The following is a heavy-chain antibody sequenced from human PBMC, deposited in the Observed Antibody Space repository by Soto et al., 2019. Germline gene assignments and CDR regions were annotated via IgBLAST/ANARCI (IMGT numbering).Heavy chain of an antibody. V-gene: IGHV1-3*01. CDR3: ARGASSSWPFDY. J-gene: IGHJ4*02. CDR1: GYTFTTYA. CDR2: INAGNGNT. Sequence: QVQLVQSGAEVKKPGASVKVSCKASGYTFTTYAMHWVRQAPGQRLEWMGWINAGNGNTKYSQKFQGRVTITGDTSASTAYMELSSLRSEDTAVYYCARGASSSWPFDYWGQGTLVTVSS. D-gene: IGHD6-13*01.